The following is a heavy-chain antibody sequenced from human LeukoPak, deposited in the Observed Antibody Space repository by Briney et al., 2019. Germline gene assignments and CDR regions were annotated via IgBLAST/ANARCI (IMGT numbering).Heavy chain of an antibody. CDR3: ARDRGSGDFLDY. CDR1: GFTFSSYW. V-gene: IGHV3-7*03. D-gene: IGHD3-10*01. J-gene: IGHJ4*02. CDR2: IKQVGSEK. Sequence: GWSLRLSCAASGFTFSSYWMSWVRQAPGRGLEGVANIKQVGSEKYHVDSVKGRFPLSRGNAKNSLYLEMNSLKRDDTAWDFWARDRGSGDFLDYWGQGTLVSVSS.